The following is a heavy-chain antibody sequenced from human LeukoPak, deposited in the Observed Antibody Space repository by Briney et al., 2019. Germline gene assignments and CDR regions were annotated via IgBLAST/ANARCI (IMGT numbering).Heavy chain of an antibody. Sequence: SGGSLRLSCAASGFTFDDYAMHWVRQAPGKGLEWVSLIGGDGGSTYYADSVKGRFTISRDNSKNSLYLQMNSLRTEDTALYYCAKEEDEEVLLWFGELLYDLPVFDYWGQGTLVTVSS. J-gene: IGHJ4*02. CDR1: GFTFDDYA. CDR2: IGGDGGST. V-gene: IGHV3-43*02. D-gene: IGHD3-10*01. CDR3: AKEEDEEVLLWFGELLYDLPVFDY.